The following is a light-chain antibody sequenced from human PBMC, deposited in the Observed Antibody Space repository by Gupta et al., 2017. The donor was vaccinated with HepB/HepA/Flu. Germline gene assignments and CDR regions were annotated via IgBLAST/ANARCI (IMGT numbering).Light chain of an antibody. CDR3: CSYGRSNSPVV. J-gene: IGLJ2*01. Sequence: HSALTQPASVSGSPGQSITISCTRTSSDVETYNLVSWYQQNTDEAPKVIIYEVTKRPSGVSNRFSGSKSGNTASLTISGLQAEDEGDYYCCSYGRSNSPVVFGGGTKLTVL. V-gene: IGLV2-23*02. CDR1: SSDVETYNL. CDR2: EVT.